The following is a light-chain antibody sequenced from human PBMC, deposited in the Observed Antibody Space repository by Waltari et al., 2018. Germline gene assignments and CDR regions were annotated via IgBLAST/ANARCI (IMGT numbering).Light chain of an antibody. Sequence: KFLLTQPPSGSESPGKTITISCTRRSGSIASAHVQSYQQRPGSAPSTVIYEDNRRPSGVSDRFSGSIDSSSNSASLTISGLKTEDEADYFCQAYDENKPWVIGGGTRLTVL. CDR2: EDN. CDR1: SGSIASAH. V-gene: IGLV6-57*04. J-gene: IGLJ3*02. CDR3: QAYDENKPWV.